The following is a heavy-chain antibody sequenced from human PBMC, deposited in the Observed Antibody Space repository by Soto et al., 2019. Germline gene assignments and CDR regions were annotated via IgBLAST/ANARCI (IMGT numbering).Heavy chain of an antibody. Sequence: PGGSLRLSCVASEFTFSHYWMSWVRQAPGKGQEWVAIIKEDGTVKWYVASVEGRFTISRDNAKNSVYLQMNSLRVEDTAVYYCARDDVHCSGGRCYGVPMDVWGKGTTVTVSS. J-gene: IGHJ6*03. CDR2: IKEDGTVK. CDR1: EFTFSHYW. V-gene: IGHV3-7*01. D-gene: IGHD2-15*01. CDR3: ARDDVHCSGGRCYGVPMDV.